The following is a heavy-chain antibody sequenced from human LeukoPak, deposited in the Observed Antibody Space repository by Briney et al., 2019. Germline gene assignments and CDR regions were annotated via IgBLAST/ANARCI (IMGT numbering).Heavy chain of an antibody. CDR1: GFTFSSYA. CDR3: AKGLEDIVVVVVGRFDP. CDR2: ISGSGGST. V-gene: IGHV3-23*01. Sequence: LSGGSLRLSCAASGFTFSSYAMSWVRQAPGKGLEWVSAISGSGGSTYYADSVKGRFTISRDNSKNTLYLQMNSLRAEDTAVYYCAKGLEDIVVVVVGRFDPWGQGTLVTVSS. J-gene: IGHJ5*02. D-gene: IGHD2-15*01.